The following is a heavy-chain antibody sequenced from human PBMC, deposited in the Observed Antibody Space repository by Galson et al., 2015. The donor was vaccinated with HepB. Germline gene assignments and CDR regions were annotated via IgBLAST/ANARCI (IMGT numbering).Heavy chain of an antibody. CDR2: IYYSGST. Sequence: TLSLTCTVSGGSISSGGYYWSWIRQHPGKGLEWIGYIYYSGSTYYNPSLKSRVTISVDTSKNQFSLKLSSVTAADTAVYYCARDHYGSGSPFDYWGQGTLVTVSS. D-gene: IGHD3-10*01. J-gene: IGHJ4*02. CDR3: ARDHYGSGSPFDY. CDR1: GGSISSGGYY. V-gene: IGHV4-31*03.